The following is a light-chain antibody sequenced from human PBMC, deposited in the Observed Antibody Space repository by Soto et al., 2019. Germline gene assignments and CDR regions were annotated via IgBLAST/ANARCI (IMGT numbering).Light chain of an antibody. CDR2: EVS. CDR3: SSYTSSSSYV. CDR1: SSDVGGYNY. J-gene: IGLJ1*01. Sequence: QSALTQPASVSGSPGQSITISCTGTSSDVGGYNYVSWYQQHPGNAPKLMIYEVSNRSSGVSNRFSGSKSGNTASLTISGLQAEDEADYYGSSYTSSSSYVFGTGTKVTVL. V-gene: IGLV2-14*01.